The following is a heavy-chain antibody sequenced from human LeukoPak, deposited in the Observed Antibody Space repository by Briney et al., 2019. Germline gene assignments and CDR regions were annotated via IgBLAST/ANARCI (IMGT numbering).Heavy chain of an antibody. CDR2: IYYNGTT. Sequence: SETLSLTCTVSGGSISSGDYYWSWIRQPPGKGLEWVGYIYYNGTTYYNPSLMSRVTMSLDTSKNQIFLKLSSVTAADTAVYYCARERSGSYPFDYWGQGTLVTVSS. J-gene: IGHJ4*02. D-gene: IGHD1-26*01. CDR3: ARERSGSYPFDY. CDR1: GGSISSGDYY. V-gene: IGHV4-30-4*08.